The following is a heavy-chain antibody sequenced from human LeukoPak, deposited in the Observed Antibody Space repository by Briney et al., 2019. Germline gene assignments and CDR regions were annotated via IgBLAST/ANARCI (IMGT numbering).Heavy chain of an antibody. V-gene: IGHV4-59*13. CDR2: IHYNGDT. D-gene: IGHD4-11*01. CDR1: GGSISSNY. CDR3: AGYDHSNYLAY. Sequence: SETLSFTCTGSGGSISSNYWSWIRQPPGKGLEWKGLEWIAYIHYNGDTNYNPSLKSRVTISLDTSKNQLSLNLTSVTAADTAVYFCAGYDHSNYLAYWGQGTLVTVSS. J-gene: IGHJ4*02.